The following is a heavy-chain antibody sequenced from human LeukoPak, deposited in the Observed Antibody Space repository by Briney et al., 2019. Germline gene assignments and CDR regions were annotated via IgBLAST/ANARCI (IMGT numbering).Heavy chain of an antibody. CDR2: FDPEDGET. CDR1: GYTLTELS. D-gene: IGHD1-20*01. V-gene: IGHV1-24*01. CDR3: ATVRMIGRRGYNWNPFDY. Sequence: ASVKVSCKVSGYTLTELSMHWVRQAPGKGLEWMGGFDPEDGETIYAQKFQGRVTMTEDTSTDTAYMELSSLRSEDTAVYYCATVRMIGRRGYNWNPFDYWGQGTLVTVSS. J-gene: IGHJ4*02.